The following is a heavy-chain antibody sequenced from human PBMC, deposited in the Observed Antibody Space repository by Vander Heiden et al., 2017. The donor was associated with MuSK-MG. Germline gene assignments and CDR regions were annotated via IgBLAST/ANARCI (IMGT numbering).Heavy chain of an antibody. CDR3: ARGSGYCSGGSCYPYYFDY. CDR1: GFTFSSHR. D-gene: IGHD2-15*01. V-gene: IGHV3-7*01. Sequence: EVQLVASGGGLVQPGGSLRPSCAASGFTFSSHRTGWVRQAPGKGLEWVGNIKRDGSERYYVDSVKGRFTSSSDNAKNSLYLQMNSVRAEDTALYYCARGSGYCSGGSCYPYYFDYWGQGTLVTVSS. CDR2: IKRDGSER. J-gene: IGHJ4*02.